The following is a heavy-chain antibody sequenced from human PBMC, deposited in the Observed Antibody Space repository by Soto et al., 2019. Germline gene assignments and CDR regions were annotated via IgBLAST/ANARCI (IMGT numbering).Heavy chain of an antibody. CDR1: GGSISSSSYY. J-gene: IGHJ4*02. CDR2: IYYSGST. CDR3: ARLFPHSGSYLDY. Sequence: QLQLQESGPGLVKPSETLSLTCTVSGGSISSSSYYWGWIRQPPGKGLEWIGSIYYSGSTYYNTSLKSRVTISVDTSKNQFSLKLSSVTAADTAVYYCARLFPHSGSYLDYWGQGTLVTVSS. V-gene: IGHV4-39*01. D-gene: IGHD1-26*01.